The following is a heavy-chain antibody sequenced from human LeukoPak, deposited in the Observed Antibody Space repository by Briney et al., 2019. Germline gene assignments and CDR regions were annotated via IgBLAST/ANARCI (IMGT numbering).Heavy chain of an antibody. Sequence: PGGSLRLSCAASGFTVSSNYMSWVRQAPGKGLEWVGFIRSKAYGGTTEYAASVKGRFTISRDDSKSIAYLQMNSLKTEDTAVYYCTRGGYSSDYWGQGTLVTVSS. CDR1: GFTVSSNY. CDR3: TRGGYSSDY. V-gene: IGHV3-49*04. J-gene: IGHJ4*02. D-gene: IGHD5-18*01. CDR2: IRSKAYGGTT.